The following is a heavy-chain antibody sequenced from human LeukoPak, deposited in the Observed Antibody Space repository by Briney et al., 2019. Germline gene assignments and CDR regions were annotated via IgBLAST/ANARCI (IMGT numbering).Heavy chain of an antibody. CDR1: GLTFSTSG. Sequence: GGSLRLSCTTSGLTFSTSGFNWVRQAPGKGLEWVASIGPTGFDRYHADSIKGRFTISRNNANNFLYLQMDSLRAEDTAVYYCATETNGRHYDYWGQGTLLTVSS. V-gene: IGHV3-21*06. CDR2: IGPTGFDR. J-gene: IGHJ4*02. CDR3: ATETNGRHYDY. D-gene: IGHD1-14*01.